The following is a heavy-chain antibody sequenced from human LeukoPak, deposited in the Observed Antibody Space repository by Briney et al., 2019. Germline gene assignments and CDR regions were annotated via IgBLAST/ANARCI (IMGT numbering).Heavy chain of an antibody. CDR1: VFNFRTYW. J-gene: IGHJ4*02. CDR2: ISGDGRST. V-gene: IGHV3-74*01. CDR3: AAFCYDSAY. Sequence: PGGCLRLSCAASVFNFRTYWVHSVRQAPGKGLIWVSRISGDGRSTSYADSVKGRFTISRDNAKNTLYLQMPSLRAAATALFYCAAFCYDSAYWGQGTLVTVSS. D-gene: IGHD2-2*01.